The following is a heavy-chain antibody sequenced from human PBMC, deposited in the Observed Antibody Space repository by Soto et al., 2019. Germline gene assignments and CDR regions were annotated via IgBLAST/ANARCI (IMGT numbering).Heavy chain of an antibody. CDR1: GFTFSSYA. CDR2: ISGSGGST. D-gene: IGHD2-2*01. Sequence: GGSLRLSCAASGFTFSSYAMSWVRQAPGKGLEWVSAISGSGGSTYYADSVKGRFTISRDNSKNTLYLQMNSLRAEDTAVYYYAKGKDIVVVPAAEPSPHYYYYGMDVWGQGTTVTVSS. J-gene: IGHJ6*02. CDR3: AKGKDIVVVPAAEPSPHYYYYGMDV. V-gene: IGHV3-23*01.